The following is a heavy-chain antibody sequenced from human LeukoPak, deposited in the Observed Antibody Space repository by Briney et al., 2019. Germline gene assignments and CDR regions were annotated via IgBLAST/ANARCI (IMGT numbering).Heavy chain of an antibody. J-gene: IGHJ4*02. D-gene: IGHD3-22*01. V-gene: IGHV4-59*11. Sequence: SETLSLTCIVSGGSISGHFWSWIRRPPGKGLEWIGYIHYTGSTKYNPSLKSRLTISVDTSKNQFSLKLSSVTAADTAVYYCVSVDDEGYSDSWGQGTLVTVSS. CDR1: GGSISGHF. CDR3: VSVDDEGYSDS. CDR2: IHYTGST.